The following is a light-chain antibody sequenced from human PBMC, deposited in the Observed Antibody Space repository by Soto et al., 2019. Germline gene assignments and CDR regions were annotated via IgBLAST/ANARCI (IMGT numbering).Light chain of an antibody. CDR3: QRPYTYPHT. V-gene: IGKV1-9*01. CDR1: QVVMNS. Sequence: IQGTQSPAILSASVGDRVTTTCRTSQVVMNSFAWYQQKSGKAPRLLIYSISCLKSGVPSRFSGSGSGADFTNTIRGLQPEDFTTYFFQRPYTYPHTFGLGTKLQI. J-gene: IGKJ2*01. CDR2: SIS.